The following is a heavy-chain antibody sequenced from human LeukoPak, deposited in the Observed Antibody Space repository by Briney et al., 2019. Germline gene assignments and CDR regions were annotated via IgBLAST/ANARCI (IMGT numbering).Heavy chain of an antibody. CDR1: GYTFTSYY. D-gene: IGHD3-22*01. J-gene: IGHJ3*02. Sequence: ASVKVSCKASGYTFTSYYMHWVRQAPGQGLEWMGIINPSGGSTSYAQKFQGRVTMTRDMSTSTVYMELSSLRSEDTAVFYCARVTLSSGYPIDDAFDIWGQGTMVTVSS. CDR3: ARVTLSSGYPIDDAFDI. V-gene: IGHV1-46*01. CDR2: INPSGGST.